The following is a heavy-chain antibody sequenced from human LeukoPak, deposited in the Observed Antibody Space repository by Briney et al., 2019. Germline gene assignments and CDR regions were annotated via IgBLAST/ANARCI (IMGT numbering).Heavy chain of an antibody. Sequence: GGSLRLSCAASGFTFSSYAMSWVRQAPGKGLEWVSAISGSGGSTYYADSVKGRFTISRDNSKNTLYLQMNSLRAEDTAVYYCAKDRSLGATRSVYFQHWGQGTLVTVSS. D-gene: IGHD1-26*01. CDR3: AKDRSLGATRSVYFQH. CDR2: ISGSGGST. CDR1: GFTFSSYA. J-gene: IGHJ1*01. V-gene: IGHV3-23*01.